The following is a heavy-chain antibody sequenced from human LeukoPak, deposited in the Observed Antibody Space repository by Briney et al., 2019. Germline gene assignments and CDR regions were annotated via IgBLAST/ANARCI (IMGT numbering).Heavy chain of an antibody. Sequence: GGSLRLSCAASGFTLSSFEMNWVRQAPGKGLEWVSYISSSGRTIYYADSVKGRFTISRDNAKNSLYLQMNSLRAEDTAVYYCARRYEQLGNWFDPWGQGTLVTVSS. D-gene: IGHD6-13*01. CDR3: ARRYEQLGNWFDP. CDR2: ISSSGRTI. V-gene: IGHV3-48*03. J-gene: IGHJ5*02. CDR1: GFTLSSFE.